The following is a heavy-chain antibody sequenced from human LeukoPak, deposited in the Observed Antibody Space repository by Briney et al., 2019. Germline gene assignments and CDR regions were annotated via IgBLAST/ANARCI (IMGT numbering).Heavy chain of an antibody. J-gene: IGHJ1*01. D-gene: IGHD3-22*01. CDR3: AKRDFYDSSSYAPLFQH. CDR1: GFTFSSYA. Sequence: GGSLRLSCAASGFTFSSYAMSWVRQAPGKGLEGVSGISGSGGITNYADSVKGRFTISRDNSKNTLYLQMNSLRAEDTAVYYCAKRDFYDSSSYAPLFQHWGQGTLVTVSS. CDR2: ISGSGGIT. V-gene: IGHV3-23*01.